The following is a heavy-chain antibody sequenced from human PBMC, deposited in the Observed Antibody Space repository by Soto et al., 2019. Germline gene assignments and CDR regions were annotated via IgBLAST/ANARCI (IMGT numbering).Heavy chain of an antibody. Sequence: QVQLVQSGAEVKQPGSSVRVSCMASGGTFSSHAFTWVRQAPGQGLEWMGGIIPMFGTPNYAQKSQGRLTITAESGTSYMELRSLRAEDTAVFVCARDRDVGDGYSFCIFDLWGQGTLVTVSS. J-gene: IGHJ4*02. D-gene: IGHD1-26*01. CDR2: IIPMFGTP. CDR3: ARDRDVGDGYSFCIFDL. V-gene: IGHV1-69*01. CDR1: GGTFSSHA.